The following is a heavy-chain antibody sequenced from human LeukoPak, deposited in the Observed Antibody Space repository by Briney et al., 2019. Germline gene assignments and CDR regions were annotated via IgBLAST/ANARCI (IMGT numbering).Heavy chain of an antibody. CDR1: GFTFSSYW. Sequence: GGSLRLSCAASGFTFSSYWMHWVRQAPGKGLVWVSRINSDGSSTSYADSVKGRFTISRDNAKNTLYLQMNSLRAEDTAIYFCASSFRITGTTYYYWGQGTLVTVSS. CDR3: ASSFRITGTTYYY. CDR2: INSDGSST. J-gene: IGHJ4*02. V-gene: IGHV3-74*01. D-gene: IGHD1-20*01.